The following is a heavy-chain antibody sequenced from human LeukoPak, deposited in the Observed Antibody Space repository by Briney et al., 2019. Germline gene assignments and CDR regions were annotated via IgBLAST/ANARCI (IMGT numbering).Heavy chain of an antibody. D-gene: IGHD3-10*01. CDR2: IYYSGST. CDR1: GGSISSYY. CDR3: ARHLWFGELNAFDI. V-gene: IGHV4-59*01. J-gene: IGHJ3*02. Sequence: SETLSLTCTVSGGSISSYYWSWIRQPPGKGLEWIGYIYYSGSTNYNPSLKSRVTLSVDTSKNQFSLKLSSVTAADTAVYYCARHLWFGELNAFDIWGQGTMVTVSS.